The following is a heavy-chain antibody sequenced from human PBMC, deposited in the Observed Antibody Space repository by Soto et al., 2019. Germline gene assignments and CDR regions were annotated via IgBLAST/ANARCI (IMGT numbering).Heavy chain of an antibody. Sequence: QVQLVESGGGVVQPGESLRLSCAASGFTFSGYSMHWVRQTPGKGLEWVAVVGLDGKTKYYADSVKGRFTISRDNSKNTVYLEMHKLRHEETAVFSCANKCAIHHWHFDLWGRRALVTVSS. D-gene: IGHD3-3*01. V-gene: IGHV3-30*02. CDR3: ANKCAIHHWHFDL. CDR1: GFTFSGYS. J-gene: IGHJ2*01. CDR2: VGLDGKTK.